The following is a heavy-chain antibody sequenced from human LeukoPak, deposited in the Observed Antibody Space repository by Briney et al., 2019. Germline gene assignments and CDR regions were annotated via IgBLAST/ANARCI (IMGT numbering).Heavy chain of an antibody. CDR2: INHSGST. CDR3: ARGRRLWGTYYYYMDV. Sequence: SETLSLTCAVYGESFSGYYWSWNRQPPGKGLEWIGEINHSGSTNYNPSLKSRVTISVDTSKNQFSLKLTSVTAADTAVYCARGRRLWGTYYYYMDVWDKGTTVTVSS. J-gene: IGHJ6*03. D-gene: IGHD7-27*01. V-gene: IGHV4-34*01. CDR1: GESFSGYY.